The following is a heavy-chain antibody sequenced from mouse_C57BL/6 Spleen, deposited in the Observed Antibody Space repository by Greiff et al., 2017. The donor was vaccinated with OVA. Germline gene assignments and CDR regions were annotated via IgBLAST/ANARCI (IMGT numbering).Heavy chain of an antibody. V-gene: IGHV1-69*01. CDR1: GYTFTSYW. Sequence: VQLQQPGAELVMPGASVKLSCKASGYTFTSYWMHWVKQRPGKGLEWIGEIDPSDSYTNYNQKFKGKSTLTVDKSSSTAYMQLSSLTSEDSAVYYCARRGGTGAFDYWGQGTTLTVSS. J-gene: IGHJ2*01. CDR2: IDPSDSYT. D-gene: IGHD4-1*01. CDR3: ARRGGTGAFDY.